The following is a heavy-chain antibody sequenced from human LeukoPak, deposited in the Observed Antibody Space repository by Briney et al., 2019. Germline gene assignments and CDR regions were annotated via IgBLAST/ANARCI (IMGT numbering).Heavy chain of an antibody. CDR2: IRYDGNNK. J-gene: IGHJ4*02. V-gene: IGHV3-30*02. Sequence: GGSLRLSCAASGFTFRSYGMHWVRQAPGKGLEWVAFIRYDGNNKYYADSVKGRFTISRDNSKNTVYLQMNSLRAEDTAVYYCAKDPTHFRVWDDYDNTRLNSWGQGTLVTVSS. CDR3: AKDPTHFRVWDDYDNTRLNS. CDR1: GFTFRSYG. D-gene: IGHD3-22*01.